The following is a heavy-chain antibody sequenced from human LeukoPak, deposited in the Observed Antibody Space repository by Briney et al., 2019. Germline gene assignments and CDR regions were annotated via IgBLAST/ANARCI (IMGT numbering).Heavy chain of an antibody. CDR2: INHSGSS. CDR3: ARTRYYYYYGMDV. CDR1: GGSFSGYY. Sequence: SETLSLTCAVYGGSFSGYYWSWVRQPPGKGLEWIGEINHSGSSNYNPSLKSRVTISVDTSKNQFSLKLSSVTAADTAVYYCARTRYYYYYGMDVWGQGTTVTVSS. V-gene: IGHV4-34*01. J-gene: IGHJ6*02.